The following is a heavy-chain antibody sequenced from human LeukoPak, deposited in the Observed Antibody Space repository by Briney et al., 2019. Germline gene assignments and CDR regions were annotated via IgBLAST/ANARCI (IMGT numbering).Heavy chain of an antibody. Sequence: PGGSLRLSCAASGFTFSNSWVHWVRQAPGKGLMWLSRIYSDGSTIDYADSVKGRFTTSRDNAKNTLYLQMNSLRAEDTAVYYCARAGYYRFDYWGQGTLVTVSS. V-gene: IGHV3-74*01. D-gene: IGHD3-10*01. CDR3: ARAGYYRFDY. CDR1: GFTFSNSW. J-gene: IGHJ4*02. CDR2: IYSDGSTI.